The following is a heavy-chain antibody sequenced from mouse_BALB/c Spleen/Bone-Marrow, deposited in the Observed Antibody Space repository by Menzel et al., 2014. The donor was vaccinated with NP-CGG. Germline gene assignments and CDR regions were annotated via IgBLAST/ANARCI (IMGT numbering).Heavy chain of an antibody. Sequence: VQLQQSGAELVKPGASVKLSCTASGFNIKDTYMHWVKQRPEQGLEWIGRIDSANGNTKYDPKLQGKATITADTSSNTAYLQLSSLTSEDTAVYYCASYYYGSSSFAYWGQGTLVTVSA. CDR2: IDSANGNT. CDR1: GFNIKDTY. D-gene: IGHD1-1*01. CDR3: ASYYYGSSSFAY. J-gene: IGHJ3*01. V-gene: IGHV14-3*02.